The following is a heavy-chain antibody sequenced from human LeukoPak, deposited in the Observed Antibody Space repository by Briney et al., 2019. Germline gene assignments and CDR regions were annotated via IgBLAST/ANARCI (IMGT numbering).Heavy chain of an antibody. Sequence: ASVKVSCKASGGTFSSYAISWVRQAPGQGLEWMGWISAYNGNTNYAQKLQGRVTMTTDTSTSTAYMELRSLRSDDTAVYYCARDPPYDYGLYGDAFDIWGQGTMVTVSS. CDR3: ARDPPYDYGLYGDAFDI. V-gene: IGHV1-18*01. D-gene: IGHD4-17*01. CDR1: GGTFSSYA. J-gene: IGHJ3*02. CDR2: ISAYNGNT.